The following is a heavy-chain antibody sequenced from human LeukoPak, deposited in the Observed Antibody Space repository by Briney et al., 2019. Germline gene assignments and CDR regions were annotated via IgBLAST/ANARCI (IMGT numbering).Heavy chain of an antibody. J-gene: IGHJ4*02. CDR3: TTWILKRMSGYDYVAGTDY. Sequence: GGSLRLSCAASGFTFSNAWMSWVRQAPGKGLEWVGRIKSKTDGGTTDYAAPVKGRFTISRDDSKNTLYLQMNSLKTEDTAVYYCTTWILKRMSGYDYVAGTDYWGQGTLVTVSS. V-gene: IGHV3-15*01. CDR2: IKSKTDGGTT. CDR1: GFTFSNAW. D-gene: IGHD5-12*01.